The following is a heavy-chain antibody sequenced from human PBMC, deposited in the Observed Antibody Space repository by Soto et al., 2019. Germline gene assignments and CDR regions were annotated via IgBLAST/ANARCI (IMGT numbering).Heavy chain of an antibody. V-gene: IGHV3-23*01. CDR1: GFTFGNYA. CDR3: AKVPARLKTVGY. D-gene: IGHD2-2*01. Sequence: EVQLLDSGGGLAQPGGSLRLSCAASGFTFGNYAMNWVRQAPGKGLEGVSTVSGNGAVTYYADSVKGRFTISRANSRSTLYLQMINLRAEETYRYFCAKVPARLKTVGYWGQGTLVTFYS. J-gene: IGHJ1*01. CDR2: VSGNGAVT.